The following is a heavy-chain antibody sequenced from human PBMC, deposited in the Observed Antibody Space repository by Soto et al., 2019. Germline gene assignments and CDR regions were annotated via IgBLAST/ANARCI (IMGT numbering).Heavy chain of an antibody. D-gene: IGHD3-10*01. CDR3: ARKMLRGVIGGYSDS. J-gene: IGHJ4*02. CDR1: GFTVSTNY. CDR2: IYSGGAT. V-gene: IGHV3-66*01. Sequence: EVQLVESGGGLVQPGGSLRLYCASSGFTVSTNYMSWVRQAPGKGLEWVSVIYSGGATYYANSVKGRFTISRDNDENTLSLQMNSLRPEDTAVYYCARKMLRGVIGGYSDSRGQGTLVTVSS.